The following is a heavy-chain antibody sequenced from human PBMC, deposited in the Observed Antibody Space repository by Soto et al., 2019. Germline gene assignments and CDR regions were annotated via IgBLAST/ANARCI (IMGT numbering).Heavy chain of an antibody. J-gene: IGHJ5*02. CDR2: IIPVSNAA. Sequence: RASVKVSCKASGGSFSSYVISWIRQAPGQGLEWMGGIIPVSNAANYAQRFQDRVTMSVDKSTSTAYMELRSLRSEDTAIYYCAQEAYGVHSRGYNWFDPCGQGTLVTVSS. D-gene: IGHD3-22*01. CDR3: AQEAYGVHSRGYNWFDP. V-gene: IGHV1-69*06. CDR1: GGSFSSYV.